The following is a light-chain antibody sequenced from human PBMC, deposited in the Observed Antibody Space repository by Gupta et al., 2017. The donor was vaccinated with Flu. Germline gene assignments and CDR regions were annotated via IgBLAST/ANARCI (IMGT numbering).Light chain of an antibody. CDR3: ASWDDSLSDLV. CDR2: RNN. CDR1: SSNIAIND. V-gene: IGLV1-47*01. J-gene: IGLJ3*02. Sequence: QSVLTQPPSASGTPGQRVTISCSGSSSNIAINDVSWYQQLPRAAPKIIISRNNQRPSGVPDRFSGSKSGTSASLAISGLRAEDEAIYYCASWDDSLSDLVFGGGTKLTVL.